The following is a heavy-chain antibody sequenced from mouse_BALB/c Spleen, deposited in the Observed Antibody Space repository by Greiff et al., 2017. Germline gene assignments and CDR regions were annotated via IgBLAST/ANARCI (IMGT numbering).Heavy chain of an antibody. CDR2: ISYSGST. CDR1: GYSITSDYA. V-gene: IGHV3-2*02. Sequence: EVKLVESGPGLVKPSQSLSLTCTVTGYSITSDYAWNWIRQFPGNKLEWMGYISYSGSTSYNPSLKSRISITRDTSKNQFFLQLNSVTTEDTATYYCARARSARATAWFAYWGQGTLVTVSA. D-gene: IGHD3-1*01. CDR3: ARARSARATAWFAY. J-gene: IGHJ3*01.